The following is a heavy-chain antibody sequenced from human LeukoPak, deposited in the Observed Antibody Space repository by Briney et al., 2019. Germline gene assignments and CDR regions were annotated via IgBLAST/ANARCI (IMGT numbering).Heavy chain of an antibody. D-gene: IGHD2-15*01. J-gene: IGHJ4*02. CDR1: GFTFSSYS. Sequence: PGGSLRLSCAASGFTFSSYSMNWVRQAPGKGLEWVSYISSSSSTIYYADSVKGRFTISRDNAKNSLYLQMNSLRAEDTAVYYCARLGYCSGGSCRKDEKEIDYWGQGTLVTVSS. V-gene: IGHV3-48*01. CDR3: ARLGYCSGGSCRKDEKEIDY. CDR2: ISSSSSTI.